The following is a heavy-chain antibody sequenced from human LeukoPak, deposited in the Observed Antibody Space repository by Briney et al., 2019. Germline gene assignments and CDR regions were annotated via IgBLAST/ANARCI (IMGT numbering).Heavy chain of an antibody. D-gene: IGHD3-10*01. CDR2: ISGSGGST. CDR3: AKDLGLLWFGEVGSFDY. V-gene: IGHV3-23*01. Sequence: PGGSLRLSCAASGFTFSSYVMSWVRQAPGKGLEWVSAISGSGGSTYYADSVKGRFTISRDNSKNTLYLQMNSLRAEDTAVYYCAKDLGLLWFGEVGSFDYWGQGTLVTVSS. J-gene: IGHJ4*02. CDR1: GFTFSSYV.